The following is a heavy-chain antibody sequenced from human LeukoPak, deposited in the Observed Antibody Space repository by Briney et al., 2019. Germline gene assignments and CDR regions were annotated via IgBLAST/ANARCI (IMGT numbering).Heavy chain of an antibody. J-gene: IGHJ5*02. CDR2: MYYTGST. V-gene: IGHV4-59*11. CDR1: GASISGHY. Sequence: SETLSLTCTVSGASISGHYWSWIRQPPGKGLEWIGYMYYTGSTNYNPSLKSRVTISVDTSRKQFSLRLSSVTAADTAVYYCARSRARVRYFDWYPPWFDPWGQGTLVTVSS. CDR3: ARSRARVRYFDWYPPWFDP. D-gene: IGHD3-9*01.